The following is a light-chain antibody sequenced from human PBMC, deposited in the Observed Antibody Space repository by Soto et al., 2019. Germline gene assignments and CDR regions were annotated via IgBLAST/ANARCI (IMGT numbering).Light chain of an antibody. J-gene: IGKJ4*01. CDR1: QSVLYSGNNKNY. CDR3: QHYRRTPLT. V-gene: IGKV4-1*01. CDR2: WAS. Sequence: DFVMTQSPDSLAVSLGERATIHCKSSQSVLYSGNNKNYLTWYQQKPGQPPRLLIYWASTRESGVPDRFSGSGSGTDFTLTISSLQAEDVAVYYCQHYRRTPLTFGGGTKVEIK.